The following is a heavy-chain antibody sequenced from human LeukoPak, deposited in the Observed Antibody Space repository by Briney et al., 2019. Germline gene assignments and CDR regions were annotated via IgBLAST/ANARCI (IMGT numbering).Heavy chain of an antibody. V-gene: IGHV3-30*04. CDR1: GFGLGSYN. Sequence: GGSLRLSCAGSGFGLGSYNMYWIRQAPGKGLEWVTLISFNGNDKKYADSVKGRFTVSRDNSRNTVFLQMNSLRPEDTGLYYCARVYGSEIDYWGQGTQVIVSS. J-gene: IGHJ4*02. D-gene: IGHD3-10*01. CDR2: ISFNGNDK. CDR3: ARVYGSEIDY.